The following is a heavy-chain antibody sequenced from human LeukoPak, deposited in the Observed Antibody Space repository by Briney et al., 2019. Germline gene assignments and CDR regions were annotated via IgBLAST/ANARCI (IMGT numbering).Heavy chain of an antibody. CDR2: ISSSSSYI. J-gene: IGHJ4*02. Sequence: GGSLRLSCAASGFTFSSYSMNGVRQAPGKGLEWVSSISSSSSYIYYADSVKGRFTISRDNAKNSLYLQMNSLRAEDTAVYYCARALLVRGVIVPDYWGQGTLVTVSS. CDR1: GFTFSSYS. V-gene: IGHV3-21*01. D-gene: IGHD3-10*01. CDR3: ARALLVRGVIVPDY.